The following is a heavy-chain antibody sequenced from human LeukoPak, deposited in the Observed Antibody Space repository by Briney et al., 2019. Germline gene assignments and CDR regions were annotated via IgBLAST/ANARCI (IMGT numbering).Heavy chain of an antibody. J-gene: IGHJ5*02. CDR1: GYTFTSYG. V-gene: IGHV1-18*01. Sequence: GASVKVSCKASGYTFTSYGISWVRQAPGQGLEWMGWISAYNGNTNYAQKLQGRVTMTTDTSTSTAYMELRSLRSDDTAVYYCARDLSWFGELLDWFDPWGQGTLVTVSS. CDR2: ISAYNGNT. D-gene: IGHD3-10*01. CDR3: ARDLSWFGELLDWFDP.